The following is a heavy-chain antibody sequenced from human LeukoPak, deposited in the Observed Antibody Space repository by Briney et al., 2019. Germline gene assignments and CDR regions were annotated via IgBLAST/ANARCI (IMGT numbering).Heavy chain of an antibody. V-gene: IGHV3-48*01. CDR1: GFTFSSYS. Sequence: GGSLRLSCAASGFTFSSYSMNWVRQAPGKGLEWVSYISSSSSTIYYADSVKGRFTISRDNAKNSLYLQMNSLRAEDTAVYYCAREAASLVPIPNGFDPWGQGTLVTVSS. CDR3: AREAASLVPIPNGFDP. J-gene: IGHJ5*02. D-gene: IGHD2-2*01. CDR2: ISSSSSTI.